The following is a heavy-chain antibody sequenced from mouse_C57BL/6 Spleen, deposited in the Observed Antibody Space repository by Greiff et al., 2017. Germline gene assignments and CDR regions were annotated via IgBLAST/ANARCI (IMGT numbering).Heavy chain of an antibody. Sequence: QVQLQQSGAELARPGASVKMSCKASGYTFTSYTMHWVKQRPGQGLEWIGYINPSSGYTKYNQKFKDKATLTADKSSGTGYVQMRSLTSKDAEVSDYERATEGWDAMDYWGQGTSLTVSS. V-gene: IGHV1-4*01. CDR3: ERATEGWDAMDY. CDR1: GYTFTSYT. D-gene: IGHD2-3*01. CDR2: INPSSGYT. J-gene: IGHJ4*01.